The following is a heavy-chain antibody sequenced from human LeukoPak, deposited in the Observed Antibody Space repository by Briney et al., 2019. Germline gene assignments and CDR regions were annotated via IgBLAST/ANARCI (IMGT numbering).Heavy chain of an antibody. V-gene: IGHV1-18*01. CDR2: ISAYNGNT. CDR1: GYTFTSYG. J-gene: IGHJ5*02. D-gene: IGHD3-10*01. Sequence: ASVKVSCKASGYTFTSYGISWLRQAPGQGLEWMGWISAYNGNTNYAQKLQGRVTMTTDTSTSTAYMELRSPRSDDTAVYYCARLWFGDGENWFDLWGQGTLVTVSS. CDR3: ARLWFGDGENWFDL.